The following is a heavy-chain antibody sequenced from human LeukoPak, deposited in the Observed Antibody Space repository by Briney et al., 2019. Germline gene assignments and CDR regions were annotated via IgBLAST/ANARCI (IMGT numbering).Heavy chain of an antibody. Sequence: SETLSLTCAVYGGSFSGYYWSWIRQPPGKGLEWIGEINHSGSTNYNPSLKSRVTISVDTSKNQFSLKLSSVTAADTAVYYCARGFADIVLMVYAIPVSRWFDTWGQGTLVTVSS. D-gene: IGHD2-8*01. V-gene: IGHV4-34*01. CDR3: ARGFADIVLMVYAIPVSRWFDT. CDR1: GGSFSGYY. CDR2: INHSGST. J-gene: IGHJ5*02.